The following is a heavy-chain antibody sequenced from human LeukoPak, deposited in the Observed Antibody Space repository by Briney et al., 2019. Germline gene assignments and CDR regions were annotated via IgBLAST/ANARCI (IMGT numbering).Heavy chain of an antibody. CDR3: ARASVGYCSGGSCYPGVY. CDR1: GYIFAGYY. CDR2: INPNSGGT. V-gene: IGHV1-2*02. Sequence: ASVKVSCKASGYIFAGYYMHWVRQAPGQGLEWMGWINPNSGGTNYAQKFQGRVTMTRDTSIGTAYMELSRLRSDDTAVYYCARASVGYCSGGSCYPGVYWGQGTLVTVSS. J-gene: IGHJ4*02. D-gene: IGHD2-15*01.